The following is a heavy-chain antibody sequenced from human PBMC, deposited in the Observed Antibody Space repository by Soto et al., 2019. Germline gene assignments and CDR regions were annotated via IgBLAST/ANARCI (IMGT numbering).Heavy chain of an antibody. Sequence: SVKVSCKASGGTFSSYAISWVRQAPGQGLEWMGGIIPIFGTANYAQKFQGRVTITADESTSTAYMELRSLRSEDTAVYYCARAYDSSGYIGDWGQGTLVTVSS. CDR2: IIPIFGTA. J-gene: IGHJ4*02. CDR1: GGTFSSYA. D-gene: IGHD3-22*01. CDR3: ARAYDSSGYIGD. V-gene: IGHV1-69*13.